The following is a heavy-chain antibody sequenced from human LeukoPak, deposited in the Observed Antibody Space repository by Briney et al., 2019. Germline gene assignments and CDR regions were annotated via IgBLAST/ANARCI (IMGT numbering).Heavy chain of an antibody. D-gene: IGHD5-18*01. J-gene: IGHJ4*02. CDR1: GFTFSSYA. CDR3: ARADGYSYGYPDY. V-gene: IGHV3-23*01. CDR2: ISGSGVST. Sequence: GGSLRLSCAASGFTFSSYAMTWVRQAPGKGLEWVPSISGSGVSTYYADSVKGRYTISRDNAKNSLYLQMNSLRAEDTAVYYCARADGYSYGYPDYWGQGSLVTVSS.